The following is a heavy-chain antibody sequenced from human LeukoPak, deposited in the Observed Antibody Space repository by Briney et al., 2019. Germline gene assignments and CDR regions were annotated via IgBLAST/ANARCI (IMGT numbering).Heavy chain of an antibody. CDR2: ITGSGEHT. J-gene: IGHJ4*02. D-gene: IGHD3/OR15-3a*01. CDR3: ARDLGDWSTSQIDY. CDR1: GFTYSNYA. Sequence: GGSLRLSCEASGFTYSNYAMNWVRQGPGPGLEWVYAITGSGEHTYYAHSVKGRFTISRDTSKSTLYLQMNSLRAEDTVIYYCARDLGDWSTSQIDYWGQGTLAAVSS. V-gene: IGHV3-23*01.